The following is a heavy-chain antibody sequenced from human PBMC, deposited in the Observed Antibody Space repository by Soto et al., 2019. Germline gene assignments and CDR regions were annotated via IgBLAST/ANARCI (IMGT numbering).Heavy chain of an antibody. CDR3: ARGNPFNYAGFDV. CDR2: MNAKSGDT. D-gene: IGHD3-16*01. CDR1: GYTFSDFD. Sequence: QAHLEQSGAELKRPGASVKVSCKASGYTFSDFDINWLRQASGQGPEWMGWMNAKSGDTFFAQRFQGKLNMAWDTSLSSAYMEVGSLTADDTAIYYCARGNPFNYAGFDVWGKGTTVAVSS. J-gene: IGHJ6*04. V-gene: IGHV1-8*01.